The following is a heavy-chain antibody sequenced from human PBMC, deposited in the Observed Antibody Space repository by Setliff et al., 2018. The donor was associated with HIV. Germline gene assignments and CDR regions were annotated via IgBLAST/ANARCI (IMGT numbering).Heavy chain of an antibody. D-gene: IGHD2-21*02. J-gene: IGHJ4*02. V-gene: IGHV5-51*01. CDR1: GYSFTSYW. Sequence: HGESLKISCKGSGYSFTSYWIGWVRQKPGKGLEWMGIIFPGDSKMRYSPSFQGRVTLSADKPISTAYLQWSSLQTSDSGMYYCARGIAALTASFDSWGQGSLVTVSS. CDR2: IFPGDSKM. CDR3: ARGIAALTASFDS.